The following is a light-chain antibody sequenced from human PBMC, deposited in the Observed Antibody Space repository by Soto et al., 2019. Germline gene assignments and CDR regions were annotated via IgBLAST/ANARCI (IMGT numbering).Light chain of an antibody. Sequence: MVMTQSLAILSVSPGESATLSFRASQSVNSNYLAWYQQHPGKPPRILIYGISTRATGIPARFSGSGSGTEFSLTLSRLQSEDFAVYYCQQYSKSPITFGQGTRLEIK. CDR3: QQYSKSPIT. CDR2: GIS. J-gene: IGKJ5*01. V-gene: IGKV3-15*01. CDR1: QSVNSN.